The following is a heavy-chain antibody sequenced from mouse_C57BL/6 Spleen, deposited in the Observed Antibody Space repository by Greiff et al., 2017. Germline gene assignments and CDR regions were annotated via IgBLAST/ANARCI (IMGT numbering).Heavy chain of an antibody. Sequence: QVQLQQPGAELVKPGASVKLSCKASGYTFTSYWMHWVKQRPGQGLEWIGMIHPNSGSTNYNEKFKSKATLTVDKSSSPAYMQLSSLTSEDSAVYYCSISCYGSSSLFAYWGPGTLLTVSP. CDR3: SISCYGSSSLFAY. CDR2: IHPNSGST. J-gene: IGHJ3*01. V-gene: IGHV1-64*01. CDR1: GYTFTSYW. D-gene: IGHD1-1*01.